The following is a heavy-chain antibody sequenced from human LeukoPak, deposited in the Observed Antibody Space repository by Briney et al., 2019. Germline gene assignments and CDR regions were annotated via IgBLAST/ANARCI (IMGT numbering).Heavy chain of an antibody. D-gene: IGHD4-11*01. Sequence: SQTLSLTCTVSGYAITSGGFSWNWIRQPPGKGLEWIGCIYDRGPAYYNPSLKSRFTISVDTSKNQFSLKLSSVTATDTAVYYCARGHDYSTPVTDGFFDYWGQGTLVTVSS. CDR1: GYAITSGGFS. V-gene: IGHV4-30-2*01. CDR2: IYDRGPA. CDR3: ARGHDYSTPVTDGFFDY. J-gene: IGHJ4*02.